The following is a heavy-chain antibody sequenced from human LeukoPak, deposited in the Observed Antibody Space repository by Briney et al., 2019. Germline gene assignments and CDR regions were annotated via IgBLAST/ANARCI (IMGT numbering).Heavy chain of an antibody. J-gene: IGHJ4*02. V-gene: IGHV1-46*01. D-gene: IGHD3-10*01. Sequence: ASVKVSCKASGYTFTNYYMHWVRQAPGQGLEWMGIINPSGGGTSYAQKFQGRVSMTRDTSTSTVYMELSSLRSEGTAVYYCARDHESYYGSGSYYPGGCDYWGQGTLVTVSS. CDR3: ARDHESYYGSGSYYPGGCDY. CDR1: GYTFTNYY. CDR2: INPSGGGT.